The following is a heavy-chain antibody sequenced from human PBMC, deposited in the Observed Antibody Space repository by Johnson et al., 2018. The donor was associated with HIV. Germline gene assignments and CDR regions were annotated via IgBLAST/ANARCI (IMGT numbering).Heavy chain of an antibody. D-gene: IGHD6-13*01. V-gene: IGHV3-7*01. CDR2: IKQDGSEK. J-gene: IGHJ3*02. Sequence: VQLVESGGGLVQPGGSLRLSCAASGFTFTSYWMSWVRQAPGKGLEWVANIKQDGSEKYYVDSVKGRFTISRDNAKNSLYLQMNSLRAEDTAVYYCALLRGAAGDDAFDIWGQGTMVTVSS. CDR3: ALLRGAAGDDAFDI. CDR1: GFTFTSYW.